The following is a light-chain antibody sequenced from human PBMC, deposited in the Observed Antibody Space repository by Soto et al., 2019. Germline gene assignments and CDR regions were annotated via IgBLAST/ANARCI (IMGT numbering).Light chain of an antibody. Sequence: DLQMTQSPSSLSASVGDRVTISCRASQSIRTYLTWYQQKPGKVPKLLIYAASSLESGVPSRFSGSGSGTDFTLTISSLQPDDFATYYCQQSYGTPLTFGGGTKVEIK. J-gene: IGKJ4*01. CDR2: AAS. CDR1: QSIRTY. V-gene: IGKV1-39*01. CDR3: QQSYGTPLT.